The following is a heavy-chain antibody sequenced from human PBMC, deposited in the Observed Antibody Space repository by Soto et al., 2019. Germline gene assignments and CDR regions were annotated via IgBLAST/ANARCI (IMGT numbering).Heavy chain of an antibody. CDR2: IYSGGST. J-gene: IGHJ4*02. Sequence: GGSLRLSCAASGFTVSSNYMSWVRQAPGKGLEWVSVIYSGGSTYYADSVKGRFTISRDNSKNTLYLQMNSLRAEDTAVYYCARDGYSSSWYFDYWGQGTLVTVSS. V-gene: IGHV3-53*01. CDR1: GFTVSSNY. CDR3: ARDGYSSSWYFDY. D-gene: IGHD6-13*01.